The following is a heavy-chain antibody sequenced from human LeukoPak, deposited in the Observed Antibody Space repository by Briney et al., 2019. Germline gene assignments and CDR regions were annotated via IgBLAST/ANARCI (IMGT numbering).Heavy chain of an antibody. CDR2: LYYTGST. CDR1: GGSITSNSYY. Sequence: PSETLSLTCTVSGGSITSNSYYWAWIRQPPGKGLEWIGSLYYTGSTNYSPSLKSRVTISGDTSKNQFSLKLNSVTAADTAVYYCAKDLSGVLRFLEYYYMDVWGKGTTVTVSS. V-gene: IGHV4-39*02. J-gene: IGHJ6*03. CDR3: AKDLSGVLRFLEYYYMDV. D-gene: IGHD3-3*01.